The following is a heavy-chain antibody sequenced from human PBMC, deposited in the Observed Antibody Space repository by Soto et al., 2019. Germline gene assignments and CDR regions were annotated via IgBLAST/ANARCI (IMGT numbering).Heavy chain of an antibody. J-gene: IGHJ4*02. Sequence: SETLSLTCTVSGGSITTGGSYWSWIRQHPGKGLEWIGNIYHSGDTYYNPSLKSRLTISVDTSKNHFSLMVDSVTAADTAVYYCARARFQVLYGKPYFDSWGQGTLVTVSS. D-gene: IGHD2-2*02. V-gene: IGHV4-31*03. CDR3: ARARFQVLYGKPYFDS. CDR1: GGSITTGGSY. CDR2: IYHSGDT.